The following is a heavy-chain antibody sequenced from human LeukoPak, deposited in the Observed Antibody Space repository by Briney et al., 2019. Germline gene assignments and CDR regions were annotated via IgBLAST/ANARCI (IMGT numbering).Heavy chain of an antibody. Sequence: SETLSLTCAVSGHSISTGYYWGWIRQPPGKGLEWIGSMSHNRGTYYNPSLKSRVTISMDTSKNQISLKLTSVTAADTAVYYCASYYASGVSAYNYYGMDVWGKGTTVTISS. V-gene: IGHV4-38-2*01. CDR2: MSHNRGT. D-gene: IGHD3-10*01. CDR1: GHSISTGYY. J-gene: IGHJ6*04. CDR3: ASYYASGVSAYNYYGMDV.